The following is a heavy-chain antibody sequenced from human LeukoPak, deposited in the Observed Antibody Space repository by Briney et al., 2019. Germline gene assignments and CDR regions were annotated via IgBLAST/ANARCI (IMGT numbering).Heavy chain of an antibody. D-gene: IGHD2-2*01. CDR1: GGSFSGYY. CDR3: ARTLGYCSSTSCCFAEYFQH. J-gene: IGHJ1*01. Sequence: PSETLSLTCAVYGGSFSGYYWSWIRQPPGKGLEWIGEINHSGSTNYNPSLKSRVTISVDTSKNQFSLKLSSVTAADTAVYYCARTLGYCSSTSCCFAEYFQHWGQGTLVTVSS. V-gene: IGHV4-34*01. CDR2: INHSGST.